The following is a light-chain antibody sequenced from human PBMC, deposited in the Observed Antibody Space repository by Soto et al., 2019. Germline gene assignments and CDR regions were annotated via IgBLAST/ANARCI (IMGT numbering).Light chain of an antibody. V-gene: IGKV1-27*01. CDR2: AAS. Sequence: DIQMTQSPSSLSASVGDRVTITCRASQGISSYLAWYQQKLGKVPKLLISAASTLQSGVPSRFSGSGSGTDFTLTISSLKPEDVATCSVITFGQGTRLEIK. J-gene: IGKJ5*01. CDR1: QGISSY. CDR3: IT.